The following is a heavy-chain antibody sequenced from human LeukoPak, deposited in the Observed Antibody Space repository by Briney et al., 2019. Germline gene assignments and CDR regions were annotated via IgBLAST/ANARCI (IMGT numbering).Heavy chain of an antibody. V-gene: IGHV3-11*01. CDR1: GFTFNDY. CDR2: INIGGTNT. CDR3: ATDGAGFDT. Sequence: GGSLRLSCAASGFTFNDYMSWIRQAPGKGLEWPSYINIGGTNTHYADSVKGRFTISRDNAKKSLYLEMNNLRAEDTAVYYCATDGAGFDTWGQGVLVTVSS. J-gene: IGHJ5*02.